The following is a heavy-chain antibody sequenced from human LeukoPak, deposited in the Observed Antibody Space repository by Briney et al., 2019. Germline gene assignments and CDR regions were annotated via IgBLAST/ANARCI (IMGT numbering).Heavy chain of an antibody. Sequence: GGSLRLPCAASGFSFGGYAMTWVRQAPGKGLEWVSSITYNGAATYYLDSVKARFTISRDNSRSTLYLQMDSLTAEDTALYYCAKDGLYFDGSTHIYYFDSWGQGTLAAVSS. CDR1: GFSFGGYA. J-gene: IGHJ4*02. CDR2: ITYNGAAT. CDR3: AKDGLYFDGSTHIYYFDS. D-gene: IGHD3-9*01. V-gene: IGHV3-23*01.